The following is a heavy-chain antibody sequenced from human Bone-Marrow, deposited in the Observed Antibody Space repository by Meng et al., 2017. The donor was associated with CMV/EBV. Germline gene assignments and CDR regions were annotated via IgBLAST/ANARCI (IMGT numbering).Heavy chain of an antibody. V-gene: IGHV3-52*01. CDR1: GFTFSSSW. Sequence: GESLKITCAASGFTFSSSWMHWVCQAPEKGLEWVADIKCDGSEKYYVDSVKGRLTISRDNAKNSLYLQVNSLRAEDTAVYYCARAGTGYGDLEWLLYPPYYYYYGMDVWGQGTTVTVSS. CDR3: ARAGTGYGDLEWLLYPPYYYYYGMDV. J-gene: IGHJ6*02. D-gene: IGHD3-3*01. CDR2: IKCDGSEK.